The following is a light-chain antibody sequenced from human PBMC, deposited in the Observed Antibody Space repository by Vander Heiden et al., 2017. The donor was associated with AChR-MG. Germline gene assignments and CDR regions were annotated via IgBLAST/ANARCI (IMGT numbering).Light chain of an antibody. CDR3: QQSYSTPPQT. J-gene: IGKJ1*01. CDR2: AAS. CDR1: QSISSY. Sequence: DNQMIQSPSSLSASVGDRVTITCRASQSISSYLNWYQQKPGKAPKLLIYAASSLQSGVPSRFSGSGSGTDFTLTISSLQPEDFATYYCQQSYSTPPQTFGQGTKVEIK. V-gene: IGKV1-39*01.